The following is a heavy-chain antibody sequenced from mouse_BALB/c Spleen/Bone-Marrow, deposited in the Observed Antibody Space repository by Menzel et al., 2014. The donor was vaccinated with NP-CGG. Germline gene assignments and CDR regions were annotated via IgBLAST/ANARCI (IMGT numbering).Heavy chain of an antibody. Sequence: EVHLVESGGGLVQPKGSLKLSCAASGFTFKTYAMNWVRRAPGKGLEWVARIRSKSNNYATYYVDSVKNRFTISRDDSQNMLYLQMNNLKTEDTAMYYCVRRESDNYGGFASWGQGTLVTVSA. CDR3: VRRESDNYGGFAS. CDR1: GFTFKTYA. CDR2: IRSKSNNYAT. J-gene: IGHJ3*01. V-gene: IGHV10-1*02. D-gene: IGHD1-1*01.